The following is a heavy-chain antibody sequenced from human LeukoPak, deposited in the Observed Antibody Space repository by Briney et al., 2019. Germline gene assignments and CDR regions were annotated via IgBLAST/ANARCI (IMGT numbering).Heavy chain of an antibody. CDR2: IYSGGST. V-gene: IGHV3-53*01. Sequence: GGSLRLSCAASGFTVSSNYMSWVRQAPGKGLEWVSVIYSGGSTYYADSVKGRFTISRDNSKNTLYLQMNSLRAEDTAVYYCARDGYYDSSGYYPLRYWGEGTLVTVSS. CDR1: GFTVSSNY. D-gene: IGHD3-22*01. CDR3: ARDGYYDSSGYYPLRY. J-gene: IGHJ4*02.